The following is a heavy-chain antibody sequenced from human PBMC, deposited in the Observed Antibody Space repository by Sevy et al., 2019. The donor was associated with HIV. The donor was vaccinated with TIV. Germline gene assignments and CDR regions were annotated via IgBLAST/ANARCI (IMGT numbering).Heavy chain of an antibody. V-gene: IGHV3-11*01. D-gene: IGHD4-17*01. J-gene: IGHJ6*02. CDR3: ARYHVKDGDLGDYYYFAMDV. CDR2: ISGSDGTI. CDR1: GFTFSDYY. Sequence: GGSLRLSCAASGFTFSDYYMSWIRQAPGKGLEWISYISGSDGTIFYADSVKGRFTISRDNSKNSLYLQMSSLRAEDTAVYYCARYHVKDGDLGDYYYFAMDVWGQGTTVTVSS.